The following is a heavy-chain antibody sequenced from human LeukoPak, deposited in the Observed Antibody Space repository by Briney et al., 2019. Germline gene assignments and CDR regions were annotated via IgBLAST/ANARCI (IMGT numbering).Heavy chain of an antibody. Sequence: SETLSLTCAVYGGSFSGYYWSWIRQPPGKGLEWIGEINHSGSTNYNPSLKSRVTISVDTSKNQFSLKLSSVTAADTAVYYCARGSRSGYSYGYQIDYWGQGTLVTVSS. CDR1: GGSFSGYY. V-gene: IGHV4-34*01. D-gene: IGHD5-18*01. J-gene: IGHJ4*02. CDR2: INHSGST. CDR3: ARGSRSGYSYGYQIDY.